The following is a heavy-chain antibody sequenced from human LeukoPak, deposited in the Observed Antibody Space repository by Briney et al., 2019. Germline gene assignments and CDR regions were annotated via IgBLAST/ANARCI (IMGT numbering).Heavy chain of an antibody. V-gene: IGHV3-23*01. J-gene: IGHJ3*01. CDR3: AKNHEHGRYAGFDF. CDR2: ISGSGGST. D-gene: IGHD2-2*01. Sequence: GGSLRLSCAASGFTFSGFVISWVRQAPGKGPQWFADISGSGGSTYYADSVKGRFSVSRDNSKNMVYLELNSLRAEDTAVYYCAKNHEHGRYAGFDFWAEGALVAVSS. CDR1: GFTFSGFV.